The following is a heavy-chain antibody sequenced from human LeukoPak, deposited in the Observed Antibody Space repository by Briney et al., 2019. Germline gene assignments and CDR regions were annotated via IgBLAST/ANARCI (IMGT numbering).Heavy chain of an antibody. CDR2: IYYSGST. D-gene: IGHD4-17*01. V-gene: IGHV4-59*01. Sequence: SETLSLTCTVSGRSISSYYWSWIRQPPGKGLEWIGYIYYSGSTNYNPSLKSRVTISVDTSKNQFSLKLSSVTAADTAVYYCASSHGDYERYYFDYWGQGTLVTVSS. CDR1: GRSISSYY. J-gene: IGHJ4*02. CDR3: ASSHGDYERYYFDY.